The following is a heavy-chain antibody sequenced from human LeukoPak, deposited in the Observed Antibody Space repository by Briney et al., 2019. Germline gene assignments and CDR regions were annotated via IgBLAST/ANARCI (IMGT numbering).Heavy chain of an antibody. D-gene: IGHD6-19*01. J-gene: IGHJ4*02. CDR1: GFGFIFSSYG. Sequence: GGSLRLSCAASGFGFIFSSYGMHWVRQAPGKGLEWVSAISGSGGSTYYADSVKGRFTISRDNSKNTLYLQMNSLRAEDTAVYYCATLSSGWSDYWGQGTLVTVSS. CDR2: ISGSGGST. CDR3: ATLSSGWSDY. V-gene: IGHV3-23*01.